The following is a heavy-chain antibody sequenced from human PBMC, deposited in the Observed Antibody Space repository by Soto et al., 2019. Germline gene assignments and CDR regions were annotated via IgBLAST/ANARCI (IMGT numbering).Heavy chain of an antibody. D-gene: IGHD5-18*01. Sequence: PGGSLRLSCAASGFTFSSYGMHWVRQAPGKGLEWVAVISYDGSNKYYADSVKCRFTISRDNSKNTLYLQMNSLRAEDTAVYYCAKDLSRYSYVRYGMDVWGQGTTVTVSS. J-gene: IGHJ6*02. V-gene: IGHV3-30*18. CDR2: ISYDGSNK. CDR1: GFTFSSYG. CDR3: AKDLSRYSYVRYGMDV.